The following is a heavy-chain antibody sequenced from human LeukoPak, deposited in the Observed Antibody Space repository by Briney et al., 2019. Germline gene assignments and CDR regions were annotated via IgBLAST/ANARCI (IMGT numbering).Heavy chain of an antibody. CDR2: IYYSGST. V-gene: IGHV4-59*01. D-gene: IGHD6-19*01. CDR3: ARAQYSSGWFDP. J-gene: IGHJ5*02. CDR1: GGSISSFY. Sequence: SETLSLTCAVSGGSISSFYWSWIRQPPGKGLEWIGYIYYSGSTNYNPSLKSRVTISVDTSKNQFSLKLSSVTAADTAVYYCARAQYSSGWFDPWGQGTLVTVSS.